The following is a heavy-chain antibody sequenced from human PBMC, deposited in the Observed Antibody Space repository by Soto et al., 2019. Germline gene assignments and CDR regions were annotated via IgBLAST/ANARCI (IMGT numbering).Heavy chain of an antibody. CDR3: ARVNEIAAAGGPFDY. CDR1: GYTFTGYY. Sequence: GASVKVSCKASGYTFTGYYMHWVRQAPGQGLEGMGWINPNSGGTNYAQNFQGWVTMTRDTSFSTAYMELSRLRSDDTSVYYCARVNEIAAAGGPFDYWGQGTLVTVSS. J-gene: IGHJ4*02. D-gene: IGHD6-13*01. V-gene: IGHV1-2*04. CDR2: INPNSGGT.